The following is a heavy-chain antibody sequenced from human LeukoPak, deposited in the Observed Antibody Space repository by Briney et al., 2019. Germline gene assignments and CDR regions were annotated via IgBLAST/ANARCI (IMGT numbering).Heavy chain of an antibody. CDR2: IKQDGSEK. J-gene: IGHJ6*02. Sequence: GGSLRLSCAASGFTFSSYWMSWVRQAPGKGLEWVAHIKQDGSEKYYVDSVKGRFTISRDNAKNSLYLQMNSLRAEDTAVYYCARAGEVSRFLEWLIPQASPFDYYYGMDVWGQGTTVTVSS. V-gene: IGHV3-7*03. D-gene: IGHD3-3*01. CDR3: ARAGEVSRFLEWLIPQASPFDYYYGMDV. CDR1: GFTFSSYW.